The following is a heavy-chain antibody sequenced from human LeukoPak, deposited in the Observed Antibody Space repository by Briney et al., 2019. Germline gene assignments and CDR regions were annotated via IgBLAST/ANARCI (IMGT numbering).Heavy chain of an antibody. Sequence: ASVKASCKASGYTFTGYYMHWVRQAPGQGLEWMGRINPNSGGTNYAQKFQGRVTMTRDTSISTAYMELSRLGSDDTAVYYCARAKSSGSSGYYYDWDFDYWGQGTLVTVSS. D-gene: IGHD3-22*01. CDR2: INPNSGGT. V-gene: IGHV1-2*06. CDR3: ARAKSSGSSGYYYDWDFDY. CDR1: GYTFTGYY. J-gene: IGHJ4*02.